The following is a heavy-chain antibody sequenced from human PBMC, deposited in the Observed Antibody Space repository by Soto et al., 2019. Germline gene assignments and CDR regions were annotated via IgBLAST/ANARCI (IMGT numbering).Heavy chain of an antibody. Sequence: HPGGSLRLSCAASGFTSSRYWMTWVRQAPGKGLEWVANIKYDGSDKYYVDSVKGRFTTSRDNARNSLYLQMNSLRVEDTAVYYCARELDGMDVWGQGSTVTVSS. CDR3: ARELDGMDV. V-gene: IGHV3-7*03. CDR1: GFTSSRYW. CDR2: IKYDGSDK. J-gene: IGHJ6*02.